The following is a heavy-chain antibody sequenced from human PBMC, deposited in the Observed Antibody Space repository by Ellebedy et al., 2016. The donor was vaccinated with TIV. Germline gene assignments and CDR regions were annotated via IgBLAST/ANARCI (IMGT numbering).Heavy chain of an antibody. V-gene: IGHV4-39*01. D-gene: IGHD5-18*01. J-gene: IGHJ4*02. CDR2: IYYSGST. Sequence: MPSETLSLTCTVSGGSISSSSYYWGWIRQPPGKGLEWIGSIYYSGSTYYNPSLKSRVTISVDTSKNQFSLKLSSVTAADTAVYYCARSGYSYGYNYWGQGTLVTVSS. CDR1: GGSISSSSYY. CDR3: ARSGYSYGYNY.